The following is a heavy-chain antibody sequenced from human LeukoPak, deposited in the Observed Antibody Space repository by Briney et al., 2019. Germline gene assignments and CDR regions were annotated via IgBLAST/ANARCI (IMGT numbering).Heavy chain of an antibody. Sequence: GASVKVSCKASGYTFTSYGISWVRQAPGQGLEWMGWISVCNGNTNYAQKLQGRVTMTTDTSTSTAYMELRSLRSDDTAVYYCARDIKRSRARWENLGFDPWGQGTLVTVSS. CDR2: ISVCNGNT. D-gene: IGHD1-14*01. CDR3: ARDIKRSRARWENLGFDP. V-gene: IGHV1-18*01. CDR1: GYTFTSYG. J-gene: IGHJ5*02.